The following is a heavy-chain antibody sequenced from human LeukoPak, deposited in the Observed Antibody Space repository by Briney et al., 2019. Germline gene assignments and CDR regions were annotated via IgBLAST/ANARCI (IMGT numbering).Heavy chain of an antibody. J-gene: IGHJ5*02. CDR1: GGSFSGYY. D-gene: IGHD5-12*01. V-gene: IGHV4-34*01. Sequence: PSETLSLTCAVYGGSFSGYYWSWIRQPPGKGLEWIGEITHSGSTNYNPSLKSRVTISVDTSKNQFPLKLSSVTAADTAVYYCASHSGYDLNWFDPWGQGTLVTVSS. CDR2: ITHSGST. CDR3: ASHSGYDLNWFDP.